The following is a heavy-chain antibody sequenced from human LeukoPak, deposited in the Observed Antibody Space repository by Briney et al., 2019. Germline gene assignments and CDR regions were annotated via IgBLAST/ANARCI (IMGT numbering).Heavy chain of an antibody. CDR1: GFTFNNYA. CDR3: ARQCTGGTCYGTIDD. V-gene: IGHV3-23*01. J-gene: IGHJ4*02. D-gene: IGHD2-15*01. Sequence: GGSLRLSCAVSGFTFNNYAMTWVRRAPGKGLEWVSSISGSGGAAYYADSVKGRFTISRDNSKNTLFLQMNSLRVEGTAIYYCARQCTGGTCYGTIDDWGQGTLVTVSS. CDR2: ISGSGGAA.